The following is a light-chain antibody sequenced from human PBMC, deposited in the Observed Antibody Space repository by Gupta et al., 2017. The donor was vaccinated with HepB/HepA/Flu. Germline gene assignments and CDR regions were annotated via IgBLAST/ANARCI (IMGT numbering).Light chain of an antibody. Sequence: QAALTQPASVSGSPGTTITISCTGTSSDVGSYNLVSWYQQHPGKTPKLMIYEVSKRPSGVSNRFSGSKSGNTASLTISGLQAEDEADYYCCSYAGSSTLVFGGGTKLTVL. J-gene: IGLJ2*01. CDR1: SSDVGSYNL. CDR2: EVS. V-gene: IGLV2-23*02. CDR3: CSYAGSSTLV.